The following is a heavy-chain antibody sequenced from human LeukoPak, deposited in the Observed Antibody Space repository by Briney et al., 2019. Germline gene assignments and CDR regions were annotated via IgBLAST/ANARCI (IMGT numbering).Heavy chain of an antibody. D-gene: IGHD3-10*01. CDR3: ARHATLLWFGELLWYFDL. CDR1: GYSIGSGYY. Sequence: SETLSLTCAVSGYSIGSGYYWGWIRQPPGKGLGWIGSIYHSGSTYYNPSLKSRVTISVDTSKNQFSLKLSSVTAADTAVYYCARHATLLWFGELLWYFDLWGRGTLVTVSS. J-gene: IGHJ2*01. V-gene: IGHV4-38-2*01. CDR2: IYHSGST.